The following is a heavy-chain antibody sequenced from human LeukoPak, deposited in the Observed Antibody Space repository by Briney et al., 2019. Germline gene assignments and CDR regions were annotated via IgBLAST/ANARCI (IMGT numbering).Heavy chain of an antibody. CDR2: IIPIFGTA. Sequence: SVKVSCKASGGTFSSYAISWVRQAPGQGLEWMGGIIPIFGTANYAQKFQGRVTITTDESTSTAYMELSNLRSEDTAVYYCATETYYFDYWGQGTLVTVSS. CDR1: GGTFSSYA. V-gene: IGHV1-69*05. CDR3: ATETYYFDY. J-gene: IGHJ4*02.